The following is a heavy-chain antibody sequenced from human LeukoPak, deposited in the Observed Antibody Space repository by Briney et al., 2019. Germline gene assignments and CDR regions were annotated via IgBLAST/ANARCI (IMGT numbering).Heavy chain of an antibody. J-gene: IGHJ4*02. CDR2: IYSGGTT. Sequence: GGSLRVSCAASGFTVTSSYMSWVRQAPGKGLEWVSVIYSGGTTHYADSVKGRFTISRDNSNNTLFLQMTSLRVEDTAVYYCARVNPYGDYLALPGDFDYWGQGTLVTVSS. D-gene: IGHD4-17*01. CDR3: ARVNPYGDYLALPGDFDY. CDR1: GFTVTSSY. V-gene: IGHV3-66*01.